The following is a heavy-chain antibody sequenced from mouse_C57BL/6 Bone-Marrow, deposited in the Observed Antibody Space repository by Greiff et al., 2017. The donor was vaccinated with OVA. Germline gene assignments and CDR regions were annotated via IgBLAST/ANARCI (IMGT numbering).Heavy chain of an antibody. CDR1: GYTFTSYG. D-gene: IGHD1-1*01. J-gene: IGHJ1*03. Sequence: VKLQESGAELARPGASVKLSCKASGYTFTSYGISWVKQRTGQGLEWIGEIYPRSGNTYYNEKFKGKATLTADKSSSTAYMELRSLTSEDSAVYFCAGHYYGSYWYFDVWGTWTTVTVSS. CDR2: IYPRSGNT. V-gene: IGHV1-81*01. CDR3: AGHYYGSYWYFDV.